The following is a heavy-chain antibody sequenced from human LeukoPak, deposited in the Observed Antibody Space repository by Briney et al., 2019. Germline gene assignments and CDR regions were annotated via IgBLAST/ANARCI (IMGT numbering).Heavy chain of an antibody. D-gene: IGHD3-10*01. J-gene: IGHJ6*02. V-gene: IGHV3-23*01. CDR1: GFTFSNYA. CDR3: ARGTSFNYGTHYGMDV. CDR2: VSGSGSYT. Sequence: PGGSLRLSCAASGFTFSNYAMNWVRQSPGKGLEWVSGVSGSGSYTYFADSVKGRFTISRDNSRDTLYLQLHSLRAEDTALYYCARGTSFNYGTHYGMDVWGQGTTVTVSS.